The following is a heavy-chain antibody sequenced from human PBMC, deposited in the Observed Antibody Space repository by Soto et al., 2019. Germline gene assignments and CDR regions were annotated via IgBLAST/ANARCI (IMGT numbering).Heavy chain of an antibody. V-gene: IGHV3-23*01. D-gene: IGHD3-16*02. CDR2: ISTSGGRP. CDR3: AKDPDRYDYVWGTYRYIDH. Sequence: EVRLLQSGGGLVQPGGSLRLSCTASGITFSNYAMTWVRQAPRKGLEWVSSISTSGGRPYYADSVKGRFTISRDNSKNTLYLQMNGLRVEDTAVYYCAKDPDRYDYVWGTYRYIDHWGQGTLVTVSS. J-gene: IGHJ4*02. CDR1: GITFSNYA.